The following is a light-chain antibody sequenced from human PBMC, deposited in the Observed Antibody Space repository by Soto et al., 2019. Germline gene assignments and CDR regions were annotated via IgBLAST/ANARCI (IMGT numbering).Light chain of an antibody. CDR2: GAS. CDR1: QSVSSN. Sequence: EIVMTQSPATLSVSPGERATLSCSASQSVSSNLAWYQQKPGPAPRLLIYGASTRATGIPARFSGSGSGTEYTLTISSRQSEDFAVYYCQQYNNWLLFTFGPGTKVDIK. CDR3: QQYNNWLLFT. V-gene: IGKV3-15*01. J-gene: IGKJ3*01.